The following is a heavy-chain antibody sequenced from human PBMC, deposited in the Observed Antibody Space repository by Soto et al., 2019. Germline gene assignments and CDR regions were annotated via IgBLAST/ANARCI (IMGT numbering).Heavy chain of an antibody. CDR2: IYQSGST. Sequence: SETLSLPCIVSGGSISSGAYSWTWIPQSPGKGLGGLGFIYQSGSTYYSPSLKSRVSISIDKSKNQLSLNLRSVTAADTAVYYCARDNSGCSNSDCYLSGWFDPWGQGTLVTVSS. CDR3: ARDNSGCSNSDCYLSGWFDP. CDR1: GGSISSGAYS. V-gene: IGHV4-30-2*06. D-gene: IGHD2-2*01. J-gene: IGHJ5*02.